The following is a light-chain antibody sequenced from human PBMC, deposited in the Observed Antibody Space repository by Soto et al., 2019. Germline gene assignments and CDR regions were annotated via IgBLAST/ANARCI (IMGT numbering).Light chain of an antibody. CDR3: QQYISSPFT. CDR1: RSVNSNY. CDR2: GAS. V-gene: IGKV3-20*01. Sequence: EIVLTQSPGTLSLSPGERATLSCRASRSVNSNYLAWYQQKPGQAPSLLTYGASSRATDVPNRFSASGSGTDFALTISRLEPEYVAVYFCQQYISSPFTIGGGTKVDIK. J-gene: IGKJ4*01.